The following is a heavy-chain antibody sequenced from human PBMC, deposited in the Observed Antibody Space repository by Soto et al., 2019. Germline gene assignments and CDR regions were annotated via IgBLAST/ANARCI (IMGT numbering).Heavy chain of an antibody. CDR1: GFTFSSHW. D-gene: IGHD1-1*01. Sequence: EVQLVESGGGLVQPGGSLRLSCGASGFTFSSHWMSWVRQAPGKGLEWVASIKQDGSEKHYVDSVKRRFTISRDDAKNSLYLQMNSLRAEDTAVYYCARGSGTSYAGHFDPWGQGTLVTVSS. V-gene: IGHV3-7*03. CDR2: IKQDGSEK. CDR3: ARGSGTSYAGHFDP. J-gene: IGHJ5*02.